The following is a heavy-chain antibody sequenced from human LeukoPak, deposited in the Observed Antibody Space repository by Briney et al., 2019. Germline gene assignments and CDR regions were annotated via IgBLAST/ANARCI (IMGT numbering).Heavy chain of an antibody. J-gene: IGHJ4*02. CDR1: GFTLSSYG. Sequence: PGRSLRLSCAASGFTLSSYGMHWVRQAPGKGLEWVAVISNDGSNKYFAESVKGRFTISRDNSKNTLNLQMNSLRAEDTAVYYCAKERLIGWYYFDYWGQGTLVTVSS. CDR2: ISNDGSNK. CDR3: AKERLIGWYYFDY. V-gene: IGHV3-30*18. D-gene: IGHD6-19*01.